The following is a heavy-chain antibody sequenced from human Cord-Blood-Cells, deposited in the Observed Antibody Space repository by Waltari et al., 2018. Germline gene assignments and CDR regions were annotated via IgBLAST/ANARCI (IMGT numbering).Heavy chain of an antibody. CDR2: INHSGST. CDR1: GGSFSGYY. D-gene: IGHD6-19*01. CDR3: ARGEAAGN. J-gene: IGHJ4*02. Sequence: QVKLQQWGAGLLKPSETLSLTCAVYGGSFSGYYWSWIRQPPGKGLEWIGEINHSGSTNYNPSLKSRVTISVDTSKNQFSLKLSSVTAADTAVYYCARGEAAGNWGQGTLVTVSS. V-gene: IGHV4-34*01.